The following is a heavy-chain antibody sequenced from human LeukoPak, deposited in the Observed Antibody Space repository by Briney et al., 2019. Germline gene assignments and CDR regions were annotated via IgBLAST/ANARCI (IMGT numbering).Heavy chain of an antibody. J-gene: IGHJ3*02. CDR1: GGSISSNSYY. D-gene: IGHD3-3*01. Sequence: PSETLSLTCTVSGGSISSNSYYWGWIRQPPGKGLEWIGSIHYSGSTYCNPSPSLKSRIIISVDTSKNQFSLSLSSVTAADTAVYYCARWPPVRFSPNDAFDIWGQGTRVIVSS. CDR2: IHYSGST. V-gene: IGHV4-39*07. CDR3: ARWPPVRFSPNDAFDI.